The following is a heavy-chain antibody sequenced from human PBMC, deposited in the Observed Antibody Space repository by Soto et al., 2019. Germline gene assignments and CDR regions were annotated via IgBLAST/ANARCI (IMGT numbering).Heavy chain of an antibody. J-gene: IGHJ6*03. CDR1: GGSISSYY. Sequence: SETLSLTCTVSGGSISSYYWSWIRQPPGKGLEWIGYIYYSGSTNYNPSLKSRVTISVDTSKNQFSLKLGSVTAADTAVYYCARGDIVVVPAASDYYYYYYMDVWGKGTTVTVSS. CDR3: ARGDIVVVPAASDYYYYYYMDV. CDR2: IYYSGST. D-gene: IGHD2-2*01. V-gene: IGHV4-59*08.